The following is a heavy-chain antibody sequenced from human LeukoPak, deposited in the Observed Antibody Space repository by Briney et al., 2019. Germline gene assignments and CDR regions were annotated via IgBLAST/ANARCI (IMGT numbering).Heavy chain of an antibody. J-gene: IGHJ4*02. CDR3: QKTPYEILTGYYRPFDY. V-gene: IGHV3-48*01. CDR1: GFTFSSYS. CDR2: ISSSSSTI. D-gene: IGHD3-9*01. Sequence: PGGSLRLSCAASGFTFSSYSMNWVRPAPGKGLDWVSYISSSSSTIYYADSVKGRFNISRDNAKNSLYLQMNSLRAEDTFFYFRQKTPYEILTGYYRPFDYWGQGTLVTVSS.